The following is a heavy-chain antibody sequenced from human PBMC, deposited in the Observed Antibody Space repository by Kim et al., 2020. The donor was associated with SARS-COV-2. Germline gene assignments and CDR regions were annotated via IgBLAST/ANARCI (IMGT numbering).Heavy chain of an antibody. D-gene: IGHD1-26*01. CDR3: ARDPSGSYLIMDAFDI. CDR1: GFTFSSYS. J-gene: IGHJ3*02. CDR2: ISSSSSYI. V-gene: IGHV3-21*01. Sequence: GGSLRLSCAASGFTFSSYSMNWVRQAPGKGLEWVSSISSSSSYIYYADSVKGRFTISRDNAKNSLYLQMNSLRAEDTAVYYCARDPSGSYLIMDAFDIWGQGTMVTVSS.